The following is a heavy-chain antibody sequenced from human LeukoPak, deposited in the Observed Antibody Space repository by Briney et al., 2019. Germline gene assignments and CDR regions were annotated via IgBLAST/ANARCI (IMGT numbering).Heavy chain of an antibody. Sequence: PSETLSLTCAVDGGSFSGYYWSWIRQPPGKGLEWIGEINHSGSTNYNPSLKSRVTISVDTSKNQFSLKLSSVTAADTAVYYCARVGWGGRISSSDYWGQGTLVTVSS. J-gene: IGHJ4*02. CDR2: INHSGST. CDR3: ARVGWGGRISSSDY. D-gene: IGHD7-27*01. V-gene: IGHV4-34*01. CDR1: GGSFSGYY.